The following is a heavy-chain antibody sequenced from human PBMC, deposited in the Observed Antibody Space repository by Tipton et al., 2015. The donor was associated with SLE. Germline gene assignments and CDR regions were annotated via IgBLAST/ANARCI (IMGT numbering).Heavy chain of an antibody. J-gene: IGHJ4*02. Sequence: SLRLSCAASGFTFSSYGMHWVRQAPGKGLEWVSSISSSSSYIYYADSVKGRFTISRDNSKNTLYLQMNSLRAEDTAVYYCANEGVLGLDYWGQGTLVTVSS. D-gene: IGHD2-8*02. CDR3: ANEGVLGLDY. V-gene: IGHV3-21*01. CDR1: GFTFSSYG. CDR2: ISSSSSYI.